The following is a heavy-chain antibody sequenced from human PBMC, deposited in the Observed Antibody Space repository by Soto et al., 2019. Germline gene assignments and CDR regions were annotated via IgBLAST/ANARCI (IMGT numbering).Heavy chain of an antibody. D-gene: IGHD3-10*01. J-gene: IGHJ3*02. Sequence: EMQLVESGGGLVQPGGSLRLSCAASGFTFSSFGMNWVRQAPGKGLEWVSFISGANTMVYADSVKGRFSISRDNAKNSVYLQLNSLRDEGTAVYYCARDRGYNSARSAAFDIWGRWTMVTVS. V-gene: IGHV3-48*02. CDR3: ARDRGYNSARSAAFDI. CDR1: GFTFSSFG. CDR2: ISGANTM.